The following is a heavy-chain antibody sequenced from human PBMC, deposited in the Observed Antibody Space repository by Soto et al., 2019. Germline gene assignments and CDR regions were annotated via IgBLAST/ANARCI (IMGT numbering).Heavy chain of an antibody. CDR3: AKRGGTSGYYPWDY. V-gene: IGHV3-23*01. CDR1: GFIFSSYG. Sequence: EVQLLESGGDLVQPGGSLRLSCAASGFIFSSYGMSWVRKAPGKGLEWVSAMTGSGGVTYYADSVKGRFTISTDNSTNTLYLQMNSLRAGDTAVYYFAKRGGTSGYYPWDYWGQGILVTVCS. CDR2: MTGSGGVT. J-gene: IGHJ4*02. D-gene: IGHD3-22*01.